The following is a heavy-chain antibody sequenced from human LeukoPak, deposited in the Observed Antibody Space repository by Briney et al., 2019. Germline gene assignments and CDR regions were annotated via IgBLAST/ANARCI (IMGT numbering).Heavy chain of an antibody. D-gene: IGHD6-13*01. Sequence: SVKVSCKASGGTFSSYAISWVRQAPGQGLEWMGGIIPIFGTANYAQKFQGRVTITADESTSTAYMELSSLRFEDTAVYYCARGYSSSWYGGSYFDYWGQGTLVTVSS. V-gene: IGHV1-69*13. J-gene: IGHJ4*02. CDR1: GGTFSSYA. CDR3: ARGYSSSWYGGSYFDY. CDR2: IIPIFGTA.